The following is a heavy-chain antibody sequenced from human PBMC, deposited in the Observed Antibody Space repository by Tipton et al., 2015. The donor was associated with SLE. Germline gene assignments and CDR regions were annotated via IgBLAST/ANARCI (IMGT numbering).Heavy chain of an antibody. CDR1: GFTFSSYA. CDR2: IYSGGST. Sequence: SLRLSCAASGFTFSSYAMSWVRQAPGKGLEWVSVIYSGGSTYYADSVKGRFTISRDNSKNTLYLQMNSLRAEDTAVYYCAKQLAPYYYGMDVWGQGTTVTVSS. D-gene: IGHD6-6*01. V-gene: IGHV3-23*03. CDR3: AKQLAPYYYGMDV. J-gene: IGHJ6*02.